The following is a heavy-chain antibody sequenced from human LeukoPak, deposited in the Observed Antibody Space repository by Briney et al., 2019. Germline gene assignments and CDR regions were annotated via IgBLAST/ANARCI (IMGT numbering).Heavy chain of an antibody. CDR3: ARRDFFGAFDI. CDR1: GGSISSGSYY. V-gene: IGHV4-61*02. J-gene: IGHJ3*02. D-gene: IGHD3-16*01. Sequence: SETLSLTCTVSGGSISSGSYYWSWIRQPAGKGLEWIGRIYTSGSTNYNPSLKSRVTISVDTSKNQFSLKLSSVTAADTAVYYCARRDFFGAFDIWGQGTMVTVSS. CDR2: IYTSGST.